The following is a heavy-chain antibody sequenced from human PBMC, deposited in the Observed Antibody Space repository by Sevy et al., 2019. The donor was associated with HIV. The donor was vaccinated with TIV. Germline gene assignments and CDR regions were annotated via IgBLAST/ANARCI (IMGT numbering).Heavy chain of an antibody. CDR3: AREGCTRPHDY. J-gene: IGHJ4*02. CDR1: GFPFSKYS. CDR2: FSFGCGQI. V-gene: IGHV3-21*04. D-gene: IGHD2-8*01. Sequence: GGSLILSCAASGFPFSKYSMSWIRQTPGKGLEWVATFSFGCGQINYADSVKGRFTISRDDSRNTFYLQMNSLRSDDTAIYYCAREGCTRPHDYWGQGTVVTVSS.